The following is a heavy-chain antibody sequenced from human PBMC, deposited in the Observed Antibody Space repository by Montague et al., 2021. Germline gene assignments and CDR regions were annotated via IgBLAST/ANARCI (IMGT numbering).Heavy chain of an antibody. CDR1: GGSVNGYD. Sequence: SETLSLTCSVSGGSVNGYDWCWIWQPPGTGLEWIGYMRSSGSANYNPYFKSRLAISIDRSRYQISLELSLVTVADTAIYFCGSDYWGSIDYWGQGILVTVSS. CDR2: MRSSGSA. D-gene: IGHD7-27*01. CDR3: GSDYWGSIDY. J-gene: IGHJ4*01. V-gene: IGHV4-59*02.